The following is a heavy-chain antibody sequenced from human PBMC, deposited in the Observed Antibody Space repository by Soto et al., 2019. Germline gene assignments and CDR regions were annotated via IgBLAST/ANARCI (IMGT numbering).Heavy chain of an antibody. CDR1: GFDFSTHV. CDR3: ARDGGFSYGFDYYFDD. CDR2: ISYDGYNA. J-gene: IGHJ4*02. Sequence: PGGSLRLSCAASGFDFSTHVVHWVRQAPGQGLEWVAVISYDGYNAYYADSVKGRFTISKDNSRNTLFLQMDNLRSDDTAVYFCARDGGFSYGFDYYFDDWGQGTLVTVSS. D-gene: IGHD5-18*01. V-gene: IGHV3-30-3*01.